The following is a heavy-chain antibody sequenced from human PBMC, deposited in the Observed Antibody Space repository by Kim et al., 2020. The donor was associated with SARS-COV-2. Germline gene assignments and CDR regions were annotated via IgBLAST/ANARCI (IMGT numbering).Heavy chain of an antibody. CDR3: ASGPPYSRVDY. J-gene: IGHJ4*02. D-gene: IGHD6-13*01. V-gene: IGHV1-69*01. Sequence: SCPSSVCSFFSYSISWVRQAPGQGLEWMGGIIPIFGTANYAQKFQGRVTINADESTSTAYMELSSLRSEDTAVYYCASGPPYSRVDYWGQGTLVTVSS. CDR2: IIPIFGTA. CDR1: VCSFFSYS.